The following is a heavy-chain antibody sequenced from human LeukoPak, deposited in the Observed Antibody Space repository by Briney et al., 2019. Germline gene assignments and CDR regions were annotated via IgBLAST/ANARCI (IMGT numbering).Heavy chain of an antibody. D-gene: IGHD6-13*01. CDR3: ARVVAAAGMEAVDY. J-gene: IGHJ4*02. CDR1: GFTFSSYD. V-gene: IGHV3-21*01. CDR2: ISSSSSYI. Sequence: GGSLRLSCAASGFTFSSYDMSWVRQAPGKGLEWVSSISSSSSYIYYADSVKGRFTISRDNAKNSLYLQMNSLRAEDTAVYYCARVVAAAGMEAVDYWGQGTLVTVSS.